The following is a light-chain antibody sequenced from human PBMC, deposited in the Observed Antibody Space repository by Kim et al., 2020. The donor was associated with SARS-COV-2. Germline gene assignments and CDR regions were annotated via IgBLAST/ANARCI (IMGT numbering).Light chain of an antibody. CDR3: QQRSDWPPIT. V-gene: IGKV3-11*01. CDR2: YAS. CDR1: QRVSSY. J-gene: IGKJ5*01. Sequence: SPGESTTPSCRASQRVSSYLAWYQQKPGQAPRLLIYYASNRATDIPARFSGSGSGTDFTLTISSLEPEDFAVYYCQQRSDWPPITFGQGTRLEIK.